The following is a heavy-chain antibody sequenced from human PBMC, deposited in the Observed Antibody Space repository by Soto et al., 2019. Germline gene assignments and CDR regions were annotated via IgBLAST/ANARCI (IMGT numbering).Heavy chain of an antibody. V-gene: IGHV4-31*03. CDR2: IHHSGST. D-gene: IGHD3-10*01. CDR1: GGSISSGGYY. CDR3: VRGVLS. Sequence: QEQLQESGPGLVKASQTLSLTCNVSGGSISSGGYYWTWIRQHPGKGLEWIGNIHHSGSTFYNPSLKSRVSISVDTSKNQFSLKLSSVTAADTAVYFCVRGVLSWGQGTLVTVSP. J-gene: IGHJ1*01.